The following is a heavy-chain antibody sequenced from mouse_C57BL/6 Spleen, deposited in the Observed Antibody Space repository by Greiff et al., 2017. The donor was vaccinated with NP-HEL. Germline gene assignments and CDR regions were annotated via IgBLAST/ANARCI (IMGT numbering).Heavy chain of an antibody. CDR2: IYPGNSDT. J-gene: IGHJ2*01. CDR1: GYTFTSYW. Sequence: EVQLQQSGTVLARPGASVKMSCKTSGYTFTSYWMHWVKQRPGPGLEWIGAIYPGNSDTSYNQKFKGKAKLTAVTSASTAYMELSSLTNEDSAVYYCTREDTTVVFDYWGQGTTLTVSS. V-gene: IGHV1-5*01. CDR3: TREDTTVVFDY. D-gene: IGHD1-1*01.